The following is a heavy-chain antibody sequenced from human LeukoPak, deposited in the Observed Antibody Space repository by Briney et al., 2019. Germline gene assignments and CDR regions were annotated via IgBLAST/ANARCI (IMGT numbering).Heavy chain of an antibody. CDR2: INHSGST. CDR1: GGSFSGYY. CDR3: ARGGGVTTGDY. Sequence: SETLSLTCAVYGGSFSGYYWSWIRQPPGKGLEWIGEINHSGSTNYNPSLKSRVTISVDTSKNQFSLKLSSVTAADTAVYYCARGGGVTTGDYWGQGTLVTVSS. J-gene: IGHJ4*02. V-gene: IGHV4-34*01. D-gene: IGHD4-17*01.